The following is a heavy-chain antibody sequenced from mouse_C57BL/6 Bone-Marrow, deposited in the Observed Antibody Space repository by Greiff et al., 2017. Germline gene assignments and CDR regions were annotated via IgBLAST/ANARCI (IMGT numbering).Heavy chain of an antibody. CDR2: IHPNSGST. CDR1: GYTFTSYW. CDR3: AKEKGFPYWYFDV. J-gene: IGHJ1*03. V-gene: IGHV1-64*01. Sequence: QVQLQQPGAELVKPGASVKLSCKASGYTFTSYWMHWVKQRPGQGLEWIGMIHPNSGSTNYNEKFKSKATLTVDKSSSTAYMQLSSLTSEDSAVYYCAKEKGFPYWYFDVWGTGTTVTVSS.